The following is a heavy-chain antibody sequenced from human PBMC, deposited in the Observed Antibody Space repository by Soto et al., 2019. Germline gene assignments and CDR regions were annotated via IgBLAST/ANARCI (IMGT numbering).Heavy chain of an antibody. Sequence: ASVKISCKTSGYTFTTYGIRWVRQAPGQGLEWMGWISAYNGGTNYAQKFQDRLTMTTDTSTSTAYMELRSLRSDDTAVYFCARATNASNWDYWGQGTLVTVSS. D-gene: IGHD6-13*01. J-gene: IGHJ4*02. CDR1: GYTFTTYG. CDR2: ISAYNGGT. V-gene: IGHV1-18*01. CDR3: ARATNASNWDY.